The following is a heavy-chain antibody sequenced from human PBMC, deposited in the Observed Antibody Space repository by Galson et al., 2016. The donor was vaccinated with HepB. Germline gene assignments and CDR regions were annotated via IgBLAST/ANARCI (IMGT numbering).Heavy chain of an antibody. V-gene: IGHV3-48*03. CDR2: ISTSGDSM. D-gene: IGHD4-17*01. J-gene: IGHJ3*01. Sequence: SLRLSCAASGFTFSTHEMNWVRQAPGKGLEWVSYISTSGDSMLYADSVRGRFTISRDNVKKSLYLQMTNLRAEDTAVYYCARDLPDDSVEYFDAFDLWGQGTMVTVSS. CDR3: ARDLPDDSVEYFDAFDL. CDR1: GFTFSTHE.